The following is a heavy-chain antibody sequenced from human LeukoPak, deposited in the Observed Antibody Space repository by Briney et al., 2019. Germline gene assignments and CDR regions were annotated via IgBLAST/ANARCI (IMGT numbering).Heavy chain of an antibody. Sequence: GGSLRLSCAASGFTFSSYAMSWVRQAPGKGLEWVSAISGSGGSTYYADSVKGRFTISRDNSKNTLDLQMNSLRVEDTAVYYCAKGSAAGRPYYFDYWGPGTLGTVSS. D-gene: IGHD6-6*01. J-gene: IGHJ4*02. CDR2: ISGSGGST. CDR1: GFTFSSYA. CDR3: AKGSAAGRPYYFDY. V-gene: IGHV3-23*01.